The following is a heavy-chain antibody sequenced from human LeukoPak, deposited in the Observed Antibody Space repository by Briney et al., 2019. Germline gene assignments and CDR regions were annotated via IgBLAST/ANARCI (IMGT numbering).Heavy chain of an antibody. CDR1: GFTVSSNE. J-gene: IGHJ3*02. CDR3: ARGWFGELPENAFDI. Sequence: PGGSLRLSCAASGFTVSSNEMSWVRQAPGKGLEWVSGINWNGGSTGYADSVKGRFTISRDNAKNSLYLQMNSLRAEGTALYYCARGWFGELPENAFDIWGQGTMVTVSS. D-gene: IGHD3-10*01. CDR2: INWNGGST. V-gene: IGHV3-20*04.